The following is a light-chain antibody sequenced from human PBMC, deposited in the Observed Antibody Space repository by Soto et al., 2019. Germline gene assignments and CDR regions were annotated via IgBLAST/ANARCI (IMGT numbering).Light chain of an antibody. V-gene: IGKV3-15*01. CDR3: QHYHGWPIT. CDR2: DAS. Sequence: DIVMTQSADSLAVSLGERATLSCRASQSVSNNYLAWYQQKPGQAPRLLFYDASTRATGIPARFSGSGSGTEFTLTISSLQSEDFAVYYCQHYHGWPITFGQGTRLEI. J-gene: IGKJ5*01. CDR1: QSVSNN.